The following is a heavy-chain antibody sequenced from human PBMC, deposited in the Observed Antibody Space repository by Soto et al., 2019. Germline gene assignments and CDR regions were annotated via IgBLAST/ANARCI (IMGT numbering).Heavy chain of an antibody. D-gene: IGHD2-2*01. CDR2: ISGSGGST. CDR1: GFTFSTYA. V-gene: IGHV3-23*01. J-gene: IGHJ5*02. CDR3: AKDLTVVVPAENWFDP. Sequence: GGSLRLSCAASGFTFSTYAMSWVRQAPGKGLEWVSAISGSGGSTYYADSVKGRFTISRDNSKNTLYLQMNSLRAEDTAVYYCAKDLTVVVPAENWFDPWGQGTLVTVSS.